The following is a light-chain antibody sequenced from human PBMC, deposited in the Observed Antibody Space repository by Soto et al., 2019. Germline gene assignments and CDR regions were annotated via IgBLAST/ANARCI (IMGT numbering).Light chain of an antibody. J-gene: IGKJ4*01. CDR1: QVISSS. Sequence: DIQLTQSPSFLSASVGDRVTVTCRASQVISSSLAWYQQKPGRAPKLLIYAASTLQSGVPSRFSGSGSGTEFTLTIITLQPEDFATYYCQQLDSFPLLTFGGGTKVEIK. CDR3: QQLDSFPLLT. V-gene: IGKV1-9*01. CDR2: AAS.